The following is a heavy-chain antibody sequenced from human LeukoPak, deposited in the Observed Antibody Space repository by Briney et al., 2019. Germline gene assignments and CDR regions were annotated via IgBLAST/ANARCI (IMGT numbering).Heavy chain of an antibody. Sequence: SSETLSLTCAVSGYSISSGYYWGWIRQPPGQGLEWIGGIYHSGSTYYNPSLKSRVTISVDTSKNQFSLKLSSVTAADTAVYYCARNGITIFGVVPYWYFDLWGRGTLVTVSS. CDR1: GYSISSGYY. J-gene: IGHJ2*01. CDR3: ARNGITIFGVVPYWYFDL. V-gene: IGHV4-38-2*01. CDR2: IYHSGST. D-gene: IGHD3-3*01.